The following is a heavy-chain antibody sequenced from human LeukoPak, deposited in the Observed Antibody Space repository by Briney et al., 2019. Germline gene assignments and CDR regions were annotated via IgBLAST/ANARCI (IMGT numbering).Heavy chain of an antibody. V-gene: IGHV3-23*01. D-gene: IGHD3-3*01. CDR1: GFTVSSNY. CDR3: AKVGGGYYDFWSGYYWFDY. Sequence: GGSLRLSCAASGFTVSSNYMSWVRQAPGKGLEWVSAISGSGGSTYYADSVKGRFTISRDNSKNTLYLQMNSLRAEDTAVYYCAKVGGGYYDFWSGYYWFDYWGQGTLVTVSS. J-gene: IGHJ4*02. CDR2: ISGSGGST.